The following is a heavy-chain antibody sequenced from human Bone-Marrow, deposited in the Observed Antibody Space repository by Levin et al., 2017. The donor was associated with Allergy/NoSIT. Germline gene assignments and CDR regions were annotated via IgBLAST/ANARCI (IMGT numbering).Heavy chain of an antibody. CDR2: VHYGGST. CDR3: ARTWVQLWLGWFDP. CDR1: GDSVSSGNYY. Sequence: SETLSLTCTVSGDSVSSGNYYWSWIRQPPGTGPEWIGCVHYGGSTNYNPSLKTRVTISMDTSKNQISLKLSSVTAADTAVYYCARTWVQLWLGWFDPWGQGTLVTVSS. J-gene: IGHJ5*02. V-gene: IGHV4-61*01. D-gene: IGHD5-24*01.